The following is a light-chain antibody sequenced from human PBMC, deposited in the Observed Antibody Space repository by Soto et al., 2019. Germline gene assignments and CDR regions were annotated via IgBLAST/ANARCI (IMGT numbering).Light chain of an antibody. CDR3: SSYTSSSTIV. V-gene: IGLV2-14*01. J-gene: IGLJ1*01. Sequence: QSVLTQPASVSGSPVQSITISCTGTSSDVGGYNYVSWYQQHPGKAPKLMIYDVSNRPSGVSNRFSGSKSGNTASLTISGLQAEDEADYYCSSYTSSSTIVFGTGTKVTVL. CDR1: SSDVGGYNY. CDR2: DVS.